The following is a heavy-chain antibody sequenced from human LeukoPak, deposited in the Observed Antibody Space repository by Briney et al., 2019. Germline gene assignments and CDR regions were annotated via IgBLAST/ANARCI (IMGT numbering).Heavy chain of an antibody. CDR1: GGSITNYY. D-gene: IGHD5-24*01. CDR3: ARPGRQDAYNGHYWYFDL. Sequence: PSETLSLTCTVSGGSITNYYWNWIRQPPGKDLEWIGCVSYSGRTHYSSALKSRVTISVGTSKNQFSLNLRSVTAADTAVYYCARPGRQDAYNGHYWYFDLWGRGTLVTVSS. V-gene: IGHV4-59*01. CDR2: VSYSGRT. J-gene: IGHJ2*01.